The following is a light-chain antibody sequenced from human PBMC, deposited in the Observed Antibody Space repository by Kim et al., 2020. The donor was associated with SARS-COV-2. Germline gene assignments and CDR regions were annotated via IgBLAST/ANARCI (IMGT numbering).Light chain of an antibody. CDR3: QYFGDSRP. CDR1: QSVASSY. J-gene: IGKJ4*01. Sequence: LSPGERATFSCRASQSVASSYLVWYQQKPGQAPRLLIYGASKRVTGIPDRFSGSGSGTDFTLTVSRLEPEDFAVYYCQYFGDSRPFGGGTKVDIK. CDR2: GAS. V-gene: IGKV3-20*01.